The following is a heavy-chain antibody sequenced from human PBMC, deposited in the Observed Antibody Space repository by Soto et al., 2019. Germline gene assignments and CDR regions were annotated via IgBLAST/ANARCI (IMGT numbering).Heavy chain of an antibody. CDR3: ARSGSGWYYYYGMDV. J-gene: IGHJ6*02. D-gene: IGHD6-19*01. Sequence: PSETLSLTCTVSGGSISSYYWSWIRQPPGKGLEWIGYIYYSGSTNYNPSLKSRVTISVDTSKNQFSLKLSSVTAADTAVYYCARSGSGWYYYYGMDVWGQGTTVTVSS. CDR1: GGSISSYY. CDR2: IYYSGST. V-gene: IGHV4-59*01.